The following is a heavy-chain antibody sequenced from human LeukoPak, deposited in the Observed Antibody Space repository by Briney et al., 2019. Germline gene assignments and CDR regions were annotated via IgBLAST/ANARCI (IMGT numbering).Heavy chain of an antibody. Sequence: PSETLSLTCTVSGGSISSSSYYWGWIRQPPGKGLEWIGSIYYSGSTYYNPSLKSRVTISVDTSKSQFSLKLSSVTAADTAVYYCASRDYYDSSGYYPYWYFDLWGRGTLVTVSS. D-gene: IGHD3-22*01. CDR2: IYYSGST. J-gene: IGHJ2*01. V-gene: IGHV4-39*01. CDR3: ASRDYYDSSGYYPYWYFDL. CDR1: GGSISSSSYY.